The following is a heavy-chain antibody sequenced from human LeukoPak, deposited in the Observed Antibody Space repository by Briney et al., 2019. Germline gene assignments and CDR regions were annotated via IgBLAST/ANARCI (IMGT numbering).Heavy chain of an antibody. D-gene: IGHD3-9*01. CDR1: GGSFSGYY. J-gene: IGHJ5*02. V-gene: IGHV4-34*01. Sequence: SETLSLTCAVYGGSFSGYYWSWIRQPPGKGLEWIGEINHSGSTNYNPSLKSRVTISVDTSKNQFSLKLSSVTAADTAVYYCARGSPVRYLDWLFTWFDPWGQGTLVTVSS. CDR2: INHSGST. CDR3: ARGSPVRYLDWLFTWFDP.